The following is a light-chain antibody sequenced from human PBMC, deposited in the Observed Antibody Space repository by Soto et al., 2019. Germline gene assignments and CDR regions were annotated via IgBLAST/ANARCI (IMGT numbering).Light chain of an antibody. Sequence: QSVLTRPPSVSGAPGQRVTISCTGSSSNIGAGYDVHWYQQLPGTAPKLLIYGNSNRPSGVPDRFSGSKSGTSASLAITGLQAEDEADYYCQSYDSSLSGDVFGTGTQLTVL. CDR3: QSYDSSLSGDV. CDR1: SSNIGAGYD. J-gene: IGLJ1*01. CDR2: GNS. V-gene: IGLV1-40*01.